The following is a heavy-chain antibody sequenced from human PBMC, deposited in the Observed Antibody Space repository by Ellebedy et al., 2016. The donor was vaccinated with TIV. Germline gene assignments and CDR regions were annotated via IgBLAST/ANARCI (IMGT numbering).Heavy chain of an antibody. J-gene: IGHJ4*02. D-gene: IGHD2-2*01. CDR2: IKSKTDGGTT. CDR3: TTDSYQLLWGWYFDY. CDR1: GFTFSDAW. Sequence: GESLKIFCVVSGFTFSDAWMTWVRQAPGKGLEWVGRIKSKTDGGTTDYAAPVKGRFTISRDDSKNTLYLQMNSLKTEDTAVYYCTTDSYQLLWGWYFDYWGQGTLVTVSS. V-gene: IGHV3-15*01.